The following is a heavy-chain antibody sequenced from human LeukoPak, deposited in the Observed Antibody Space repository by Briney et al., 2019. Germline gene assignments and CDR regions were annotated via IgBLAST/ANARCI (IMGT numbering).Heavy chain of an antibody. CDR1: GYTFTSYG. CDR2: ISAYSGNT. J-gene: IGHJ4*02. Sequence: ASVKVSCKASGYTFTSYGISWARQAPGQGLEWMGWISAYSGNTNYAQKLQGRVTMTTDTSTSTAYMELRSLRSDDTAVYYCARLAQHRYYYDSSDFRYYFDHWGQGTLVTVSS. CDR3: ARLAQHRYYYDSSDFRYYFDH. D-gene: IGHD3-22*01. V-gene: IGHV1-18*01.